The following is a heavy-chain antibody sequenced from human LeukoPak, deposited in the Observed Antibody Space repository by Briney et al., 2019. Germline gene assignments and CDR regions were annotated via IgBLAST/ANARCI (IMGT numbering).Heavy chain of an antibody. CDR3: ARWFEYSYYDY. D-gene: IGHD5-18*01. Sequence: SETLSLTCTVSGGSISSYYWSWIRQPPGKGLEWIGYIYYSGSTNYNPSLKSRVTISVDTSKNQFSLKLSSVTAADTAVYYCARWFEYSYYDYWGQGTLVTVSS. J-gene: IGHJ4*02. CDR1: GGSISSYY. V-gene: IGHV4-59*12. CDR2: IYYSGST.